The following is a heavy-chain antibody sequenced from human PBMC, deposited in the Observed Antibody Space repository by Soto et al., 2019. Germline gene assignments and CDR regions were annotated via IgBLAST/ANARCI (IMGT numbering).Heavy chain of an antibody. Sequence: QVQLVQSGAEVKKPGSSMKVSCKASGGSFGSYAINWVRQAPGRRLAWMGGIIPVYGIVNDAQKFQGRVTITADKSTTTVYLEMRDLRSEDTALYYCARAFAYSSNWLDLWGQGTLVTVSS. CDR1: GGSFGSYA. CDR3: ARAFAYSSNWLDL. V-gene: IGHV1-69*17. CDR2: IIPVYGIV. J-gene: IGHJ5*02. D-gene: IGHD4-4*01.